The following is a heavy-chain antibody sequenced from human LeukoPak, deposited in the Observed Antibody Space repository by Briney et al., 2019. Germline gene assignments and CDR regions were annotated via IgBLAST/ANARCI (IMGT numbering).Heavy chain of an antibody. D-gene: IGHD3-22*01. V-gene: IGHV1-69*06. J-gene: IGHJ4*02. CDR3: ARDSPSPLTYYYDSSGYAY. CDR1: GGTFSSYA. CDR2: IIPIFGTA. Sequence: ASVKVSCKASGGTFSSYAISWVRQAPGQGLEWMGGIIPIFGTANYAQKFQGRVTITADKSTSTAYMELSSLRSEDTAVYYCARDSPSPLTYYYDSSGYAYWGQGTLVTVSS.